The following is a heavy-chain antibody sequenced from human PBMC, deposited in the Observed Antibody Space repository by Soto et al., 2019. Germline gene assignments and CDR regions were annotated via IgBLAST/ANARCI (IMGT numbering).Heavy chain of an antibody. CDR1: GFTFSTYA. Sequence: EVQLLESGGGLVHPGGSLRLSCAASGFTFSTYAMSWVRQPLGKGLEWVSGISGSGGRTYYADSVKGRFTISRDDSKNTLYLQMNSLSVEDTAIYYCAKDLHGNIPDYFDFCGLGTLVTVSS. CDR3: AKDLHGNIPDYFDF. D-gene: IGHD4-17*01. CDR2: ISGSGGRT. J-gene: IGHJ4*02. V-gene: IGHV3-23*01.